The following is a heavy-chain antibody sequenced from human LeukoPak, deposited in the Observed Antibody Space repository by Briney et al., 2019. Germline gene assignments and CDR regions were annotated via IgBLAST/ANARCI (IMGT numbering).Heavy chain of an antibody. D-gene: IGHD5-18*01. CDR3: ARGSAYSYDFTRRERTKSRLDY. CDR1: GFTFSSYG. J-gene: IGHJ4*02. V-gene: IGHV3-30*03. Sequence: SGRSLRLSCAASGFTFSSYGMHWVRQAPGKGLEWVAVISYDGSNKYYADSVKGRFTISRDNSKNTLYLQMNSLRAEDTAVYYCARGSAYSYDFTRRERTKSRLDYWGQGTLVTVSS. CDR2: ISYDGSNK.